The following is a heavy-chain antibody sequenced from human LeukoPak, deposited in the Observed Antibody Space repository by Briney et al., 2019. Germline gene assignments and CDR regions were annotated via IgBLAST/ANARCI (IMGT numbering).Heavy chain of an antibody. CDR2: INHSAST. Sequence: SETLSLTCAVYGGSFSGYYWSWIRQPPGKGLEWIGEINHSASTNYNPSLKSRVTISVDTSKNQFSLKLSSVTAADTAVYYCARGSRITMVRGVILRAFDIWGQGTMVTVSS. V-gene: IGHV4-34*01. D-gene: IGHD3-10*01. J-gene: IGHJ3*02. CDR1: GGSFSGYY. CDR3: ARGSRITMVRGVILRAFDI.